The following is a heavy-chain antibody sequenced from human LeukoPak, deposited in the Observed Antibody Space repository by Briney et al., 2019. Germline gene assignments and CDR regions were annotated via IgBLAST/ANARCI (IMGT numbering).Heavy chain of an antibody. CDR2: INSDGTNT. J-gene: IGHJ4*02. D-gene: IGHD3-3*01. Sequence: PGGSLRLSCAASGFTFTNSWMHWVRQAPGKGLVWVSHINSDGTNTTYADSVKGRFTISRDNSKNTLYLQMNSLRAEDTAVYYCAKYGGISPDYDFWSGYHLDYWGQGTLVTVSS. V-gene: IGHV3-74*01. CDR1: GFTFTNSW. CDR3: AKYGGISPDYDFWSGYHLDY.